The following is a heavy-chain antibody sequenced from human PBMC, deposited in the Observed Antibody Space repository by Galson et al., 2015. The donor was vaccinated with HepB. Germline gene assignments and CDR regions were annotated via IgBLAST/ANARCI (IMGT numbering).Heavy chain of an antibody. CDR1: GFTFSNYA. CDR2: ISGSGDST. Sequence: SLRLSCAASGFTFSNYAMNWVRQAPGKGLEWVSGISGSGDSTHYADSAKGRFAISRDNTKNTLYLQMSSLRVEDTALYYCARADCGVGCFHIDYWGQGNLVTVSS. V-gene: IGHV3-23*01. J-gene: IGHJ4*02. CDR3: ARADCGVGCFHIDY. D-gene: IGHD2-21*01.